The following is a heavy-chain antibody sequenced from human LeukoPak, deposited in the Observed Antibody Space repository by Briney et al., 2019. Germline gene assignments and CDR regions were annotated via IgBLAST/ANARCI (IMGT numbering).Heavy chain of an antibody. CDR1: GFTFSSYS. D-gene: IGHD4-17*01. CDR2: ISSSSSYI. V-gene: IGHV3-21*01. CDR3: ARDQHGDFDY. J-gene: IGHJ4*02. Sequence: PGGSLRLSCAASGFTFSSYSMDWVRQAPGKGLEWVSSISSSSSYIYYADSVKGQFTISRDNAKNSLYLQMNSLRAEDTAVYYCARDQHGDFDYWGQGTLVTVSS.